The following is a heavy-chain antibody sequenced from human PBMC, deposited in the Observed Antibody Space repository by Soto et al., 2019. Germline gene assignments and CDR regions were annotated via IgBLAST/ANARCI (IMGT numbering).Heavy chain of an antibody. D-gene: IGHD3-10*01. CDR1: GGSFSSGDYY. V-gene: IGHV4-30-4*01. CDR3: ARAKYYYGSGSYYTLDY. J-gene: IGHJ4*02. CDR2: IFYSGST. Sequence: QVQLQESGPGLVKPSQTLSLTCTVSGGSFSSGDYYWSWIRQPPGKGLECIGYIFYSGSTHYNPSLMSRVTISVDTSKNQFSLRLSSVTAADTAVYYCARAKYYYGSGSYYTLDYWGQGTLVTVSS.